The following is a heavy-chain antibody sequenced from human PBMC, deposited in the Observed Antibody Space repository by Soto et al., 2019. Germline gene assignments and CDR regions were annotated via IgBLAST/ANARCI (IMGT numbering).Heavy chain of an antibody. CDR2: MIHSGGT. CDR1: GGFVSSGSYY. CDR3: ARVERVTATTVVDAFDI. V-gene: IGHV4-34*12. Sequence: QVQLQQWGAGLLKPSETLSLTCAVYGGFVSSGSYYWSWIRQPPGKGLEWIGEMIHSGGTHFNPSRKSRVTKSVDTSKNQFSLKMSSVTAADTALYYCARVERVTATTVVDAFDIWGPGKMVTVSS. D-gene: IGHD2-21*02. J-gene: IGHJ3*02.